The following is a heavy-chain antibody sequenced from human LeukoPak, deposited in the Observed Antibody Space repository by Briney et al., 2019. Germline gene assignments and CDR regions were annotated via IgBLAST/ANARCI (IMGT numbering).Heavy chain of an antibody. Sequence: GGSLRLSCAASGFTFSSYAMNWVRQAPGKGLEWVSAISGSAGSTYYADSVKGRFTISRDTSKNTLYLQMNSLRAEDTAVYYCAKDQDGDYVSIDYWGQGTLVTVSS. CDR2: ISGSAGST. J-gene: IGHJ4*02. D-gene: IGHD4-17*01. V-gene: IGHV3-23*01. CDR1: GFTFSSYA. CDR3: AKDQDGDYVSIDY.